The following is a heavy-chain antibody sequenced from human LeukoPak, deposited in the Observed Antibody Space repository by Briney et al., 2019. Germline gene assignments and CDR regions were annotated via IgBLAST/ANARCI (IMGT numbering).Heavy chain of an antibody. D-gene: IGHD1-26*01. CDR1: GYTFTGYY. CDR3: ARGLGGATSYFQH. J-gene: IGHJ1*01. Sequence: GASVKVSCKASGYTFTGYYMHWVRQAPGQGLEWMGWINPNSGGTNYAQKFQDRVTMTRDTSISTAYMELSRLRSDDTAVYYCARGLGGATSYFQHWGQGTLVTVSS. V-gene: IGHV1-2*02. CDR2: INPNSGGT.